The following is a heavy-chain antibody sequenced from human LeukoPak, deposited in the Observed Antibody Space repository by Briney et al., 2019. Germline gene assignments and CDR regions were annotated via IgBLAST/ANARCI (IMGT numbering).Heavy chain of an antibody. J-gene: IGHJ6*03. CDR2: IYTSCST. Sequence: SETLSLTCTVSGGSISSYYWSWIRKPPRQGQEWNGHIYTSCSTNYNPSLKSRVTMSVDTSNNQFSLKLNSVAAAYTAVYYCARTYDRTGYYSPDYYYMDVWGKETTVSIFS. D-gene: IGHD3-22*01. CDR1: GGSISSYY. V-gene: IGHV4-4*07. CDR3: ARTYDRTGYYSPDYYYMDV.